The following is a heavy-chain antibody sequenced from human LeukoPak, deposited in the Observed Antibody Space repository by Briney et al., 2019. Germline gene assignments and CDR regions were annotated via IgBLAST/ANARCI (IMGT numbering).Heavy chain of an antibody. CDR2: IKQDGSEK. Sequence: GGSLRLSCAASGFTFSRYWMSWVRQAPGKGPEWVANIKQDGSEKYYVDSVKGRFTISKDNAKNSLYLQMNSLRAEDTAAYYCARDSPGYGGYDFWGQGTLVTVSS. V-gene: IGHV3-7*01. J-gene: IGHJ4*02. D-gene: IGHD5-12*01. CDR3: ARDSPGYGGYDF. CDR1: GFTFSRYW.